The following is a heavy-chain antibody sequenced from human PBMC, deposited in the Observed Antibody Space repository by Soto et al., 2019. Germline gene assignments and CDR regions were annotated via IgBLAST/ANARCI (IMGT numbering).Heavy chain of an antibody. Sequence: PSETLSLTCTVSGGSISSSSYYWGWIRQPPGKGLEWIGSIYYSGSTYSNPSLKSRVTISVDTSKHQFSPKLSSVTAADTAVYYCARLATVIDPWGQGTLVTVSS. CDR2: IYYSGST. D-gene: IGHD4-17*01. CDR1: GGSISSSSYY. CDR3: ARLATVIDP. J-gene: IGHJ5*02. V-gene: IGHV4-39*01.